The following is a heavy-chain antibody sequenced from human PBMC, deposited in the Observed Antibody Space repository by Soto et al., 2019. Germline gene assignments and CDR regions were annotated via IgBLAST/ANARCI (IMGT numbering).Heavy chain of an antibody. J-gene: IGHJ4*02. Sequence: PSETLSLTCNASSGSITSSGSARVWIRQSPGKGLEWIGTIDYSGNIYYIPSLKSRITISVDTSKNQISLKMSSVTDADTAVYYCASYIYKQGFEYYFDSCGQRYLVPVS. CDR3: ASYIYKQGFEYYFDS. CDR1: SGSITSSGSA. D-gene: IGHD1-1*01. CDR2: IDYSGNI. V-gene: IGHV4-39*01.